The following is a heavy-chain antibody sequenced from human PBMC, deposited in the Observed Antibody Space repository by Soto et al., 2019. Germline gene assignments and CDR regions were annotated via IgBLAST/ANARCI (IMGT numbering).Heavy chain of an antibody. CDR2: IIPIFGTA. V-gene: IGHV1-69*12. Sequence: QVQLVQSGAEVKKPGSSVKVSCKASGGTFSSYAISWVRQAPGQGLEWMGGIIPIFGTANYAQKFQGRVTITADESTSTAYMERSSLRSEDTAVYYCAREHIAAAGSEGDHYYYYGMDVWGQGTTVTVSS. CDR3: AREHIAAAGSEGDHYYYYGMDV. D-gene: IGHD6-13*01. J-gene: IGHJ6*02. CDR1: GGTFSSYA.